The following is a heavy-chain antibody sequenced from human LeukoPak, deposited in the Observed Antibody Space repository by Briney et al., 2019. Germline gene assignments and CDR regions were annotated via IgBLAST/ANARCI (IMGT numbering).Heavy chain of an antibody. CDR1: GYTFTGYY. J-gene: IGHJ4*02. V-gene: IGHV1-2*02. CDR3: ARSPLWFGELYSDY. CDR2: INPNSGGT. D-gene: IGHD3-10*01. Sequence: ASVKVSCKASGYTFTGYYMHWVRQAPGQGLEWMGWINPNSGGTNYAQKFQGRVTMTRDTSISTAYMELSRLRSDDTAVYHCARSPLWFGELYSDYWGQGTLVTVSS.